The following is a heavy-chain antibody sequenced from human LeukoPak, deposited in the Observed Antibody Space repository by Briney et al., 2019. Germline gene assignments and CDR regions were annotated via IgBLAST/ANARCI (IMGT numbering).Heavy chain of an antibody. CDR3: ASFSSGWDYFDY. V-gene: IGHV4-4*02. J-gene: IGHJ4*02. CDR1: GGSISSSNW. D-gene: IGHD6-19*01. Sequence: SETLSLTCAVSGGSISSSNWWSWVRQPPGKGLEWIGEIYHSGSTNYNPSLKSRVTISVDKSKNQFSLKLSSVTAADTAVYYCASFSSGWDYFDYWGQGTLVTVSS. CDR2: IYHSGST.